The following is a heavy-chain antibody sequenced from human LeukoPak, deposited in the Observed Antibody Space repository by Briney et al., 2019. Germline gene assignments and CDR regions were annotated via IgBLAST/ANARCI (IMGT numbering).Heavy chain of an antibody. V-gene: IGHV3-20*04. J-gene: IGHJ4*02. CDR3: ARRDYYGSGSPDF. D-gene: IGHD3-10*01. CDR2: INWNGDRT. Sequence: GESLRLSCAGSGFTFKNYAMSWVRQSPGKGLEWVSGINWNGDRTGYADSVKGRFTISRDNAKKSLYLQMNSLRAEDKALYYCARRDYYGSGSPDFWGQGTLVTVSS. CDR1: GFTFKNYA.